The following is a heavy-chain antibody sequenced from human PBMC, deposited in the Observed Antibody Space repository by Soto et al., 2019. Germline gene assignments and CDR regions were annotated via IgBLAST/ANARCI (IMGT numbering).Heavy chain of an antibody. Sequence: ASVKVSCKASGYTFTGYYMHWVRQAPGQGLEWMGWINPNSGGTNYAQKFQGWVTVTRDTSISTAYMELSRLGSDDTAVYYCARGSYGDYEETIYYYYMDVWGKGTTVTVSS. CDR2: INPNSGGT. J-gene: IGHJ6*03. CDR1: GYTFTGYY. D-gene: IGHD4-17*01. CDR3: ARGSYGDYEETIYYYYMDV. V-gene: IGHV1-2*04.